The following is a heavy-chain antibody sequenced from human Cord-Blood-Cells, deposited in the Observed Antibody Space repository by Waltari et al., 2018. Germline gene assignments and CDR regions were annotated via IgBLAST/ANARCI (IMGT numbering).Heavy chain of an antibody. Sequence: QVQLQESGPGLVKPSETLSLTCTVSGYSISSGYYWGWIRQPPGKGLEWIGSIYHSGSTYYNPSLKSRVTISVDTSKNQFSLKLSSVTAADTAVYYCAREAGSSPKRGWFDPWGQGTLVTVSS. D-gene: IGHD2-2*01. CDR2: IYHSGST. CDR3: AREAGSSPKRGWFDP. CDR1: GYSISSGYY. V-gene: IGHV4-38-2*02. J-gene: IGHJ5*02.